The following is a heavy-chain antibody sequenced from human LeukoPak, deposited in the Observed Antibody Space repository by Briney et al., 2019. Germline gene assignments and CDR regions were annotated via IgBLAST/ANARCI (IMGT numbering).Heavy chain of an antibody. Sequence: SETLSLTCAVYGGSFSGYYWSWIRQPPGKGLEWIGEINHSGSTNYNPSLKSRVTISVDTSKNQFSLKLSSVTAADTAVYYCARVNPYGGNPDYWGQGTLVTVSS. CDR2: INHSGST. CDR1: GGSFSGYY. CDR3: ARVNPYGGNPDY. D-gene: IGHD4-23*01. V-gene: IGHV4-34*01. J-gene: IGHJ4*02.